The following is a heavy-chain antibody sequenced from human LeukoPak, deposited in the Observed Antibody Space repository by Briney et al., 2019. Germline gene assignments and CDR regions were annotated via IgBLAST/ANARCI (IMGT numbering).Heavy chain of an antibody. CDR1: GFTFGIFSKFA. CDR3: ASGRITGWYYFDN. Sequence: PGGSLRLSCAGSGFTFGIFSKFAMSWVRQAPGKGLEWVCVISGSGDTTYYADSVRGRFTISRDNSKVTLYLQMNSLRAEDTAVYYCASGRITGWYYFDNWGQGTLVTVSS. J-gene: IGHJ4*02. CDR2: ISGSGDTT. V-gene: IGHV3-23*01. D-gene: IGHD3-16*01.